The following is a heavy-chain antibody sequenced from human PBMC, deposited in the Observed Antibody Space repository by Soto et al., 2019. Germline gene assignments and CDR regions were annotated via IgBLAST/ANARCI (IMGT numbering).Heavy chain of an antibody. Sequence: ASVKVSCKVSGYTLTELSIHWVRQAPGKGLEWMGGLDPEDGEITYAQKFLGRVTMTEDTSSDTAYMELSSLRSEDTAVYYCATTSGDYYGVYSDYWGQGTLVTVSS. V-gene: IGHV1-24*01. D-gene: IGHD3-10*01. CDR1: GYTLTELS. J-gene: IGHJ4*02. CDR3: ATTSGDYYGVYSDY. CDR2: LDPEDGEI.